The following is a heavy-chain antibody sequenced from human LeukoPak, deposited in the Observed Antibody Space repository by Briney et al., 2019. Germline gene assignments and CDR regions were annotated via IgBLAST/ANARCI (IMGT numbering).Heavy chain of an antibody. J-gene: IGHJ4*02. CDR1: GFTFDDYA. CDR2: ISWNSGSI. CDR3: AKEMYSSSWYGAFDY. V-gene: IGHV3-9*01. Sequence: GGSLRLSCAASGFTFDDYAMHWVRQAPGKGLEWVSGISWNSGSIGYADSVKGRFTISRDNAKNSLYLQMNSLRAEDTALYYCAKEMYSSSWYGAFDYWGQGTLVTVSS. D-gene: IGHD6-13*01.